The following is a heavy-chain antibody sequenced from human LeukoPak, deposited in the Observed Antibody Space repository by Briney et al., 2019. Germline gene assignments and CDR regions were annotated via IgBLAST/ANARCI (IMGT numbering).Heavy chain of an antibody. CDR2: ISSSSSYV. Sequence: GGSLRLSCAASGFTFSSYEMNWVRQAPGKGLEWVSYISSSSSYVYYADSMKGRFSISRDNARNSLYLQMNSLRADDTAVYYCARGGYSSTLYGRYQHWGQGTLVIVSS. D-gene: IGHD6-13*01. J-gene: IGHJ4*02. V-gene: IGHV3-21*05. CDR3: ARGGYSSTLYGRYQH. CDR1: GFTFSSYE.